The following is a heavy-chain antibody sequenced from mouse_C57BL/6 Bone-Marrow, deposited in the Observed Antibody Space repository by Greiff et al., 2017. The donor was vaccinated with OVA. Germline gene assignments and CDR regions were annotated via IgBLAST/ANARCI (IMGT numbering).Heavy chain of an antibody. CDR3: ARERVRRTGGFDY. Sequence: QVTLKVSGPGILQSSQTLSLTCSFSGFSLSTSGMGVSWIRQPSGKGLEWLAHIYCDDDKRYNPFLKSRLTISKDTSRNQVFLKITSVDTADTATYYGARERVRRTGGFDYWGQGTTLTVSS. J-gene: IGHJ2*01. D-gene: IGHD2-14*01. V-gene: IGHV8-12*01. CDR2: IYCDDDK. CDR1: GFSLSTSGMG.